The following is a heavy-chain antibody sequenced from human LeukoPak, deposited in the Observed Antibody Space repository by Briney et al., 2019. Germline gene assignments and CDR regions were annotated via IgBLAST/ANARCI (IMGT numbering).Heavy chain of an antibody. J-gene: IGHJ4*02. CDR3: TRPYCSGGSCYFDY. CDR1: GFTFSGSA. CDR2: IRSKANSYAT. D-gene: IGHD2-15*01. Sequence: GGSLRLSCAASGFTFSGSAMHRVRQASGKGLEWVGRIRSKANSYATAYAASVKGRFTISRDDSKNTAYLQMNSLKTEDTAVYYCTRPYCSGGSCYFDYWGRGTLVTVSS. V-gene: IGHV3-73*01.